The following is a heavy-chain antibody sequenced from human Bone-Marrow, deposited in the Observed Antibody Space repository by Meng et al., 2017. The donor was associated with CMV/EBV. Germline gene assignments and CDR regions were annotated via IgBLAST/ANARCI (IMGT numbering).Heavy chain of an antibody. CDR2: INWNGGSR. CDR3: AREQDWMTTVTHFDY. J-gene: IGHJ4*02. D-gene: IGHD4-11*01. V-gene: IGHV3-20*04. Sequence: GESLKISCAASGFTFSSYWMHWVRQAPGKGLVWVSGINWNGGSRGYADSVKGRFTISRDNAKNSLYLQMNSLRAEDTALYYCAREQDWMTTVTHFDYWGQGTLVTVSS. CDR1: GFTFSSYW.